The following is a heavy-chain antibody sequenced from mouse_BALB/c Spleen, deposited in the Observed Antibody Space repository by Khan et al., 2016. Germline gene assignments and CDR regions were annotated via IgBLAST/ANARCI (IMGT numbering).Heavy chain of an antibody. Sequence: EVQLQESGPGLVKPSQSLSLTCTVTGYSITSAYAWNWIRQFPGNKLEWMGYISYSGSTSYNPSLKSRTSITRDTSKNQSFLQLNSVTTEDTATYYGARDTTVVAKDYFDYWGRGTTLTVSS. CDR3: ARDTTVVAKDYFDY. D-gene: IGHD1-1*01. J-gene: IGHJ2*01. V-gene: IGHV3-2*02. CDR1: GYSITSAYA. CDR2: ISYSGST.